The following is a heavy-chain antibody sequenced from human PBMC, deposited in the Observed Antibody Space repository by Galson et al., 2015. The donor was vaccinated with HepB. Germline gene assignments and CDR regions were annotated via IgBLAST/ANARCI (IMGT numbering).Heavy chain of an antibody. CDR3: ARDQGVRVRGVFGY. CDR2: ISAYNGNT. V-gene: IGHV1-18*01. Sequence: SVTVSCKASGYTFTSYGISWVRQAPGQGLEWMGWISAYNGNTNYAQKLQGRVTMTTDTSTSTAYMELRSLRSDDTAVYYCARDQGVRVRGVFGYWGQGTLVTVSS. D-gene: IGHD3-10*01. J-gene: IGHJ4*02. CDR1: GYTFTSYG.